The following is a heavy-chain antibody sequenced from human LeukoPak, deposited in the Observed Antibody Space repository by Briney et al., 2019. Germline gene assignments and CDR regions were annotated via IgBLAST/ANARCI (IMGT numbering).Heavy chain of an antibody. J-gene: IGHJ4*02. CDR2: IYPDDSET. V-gene: IGHV5-51*01. D-gene: IGHD6-19*01. CDR1: GYIFTTYW. Sequence: GEPLNISGKASGYIFTTYWIGWVRQMPGKGLKWMGIIYPDDSETRYSPSFQGQVTISADKSLSTAFLQWSSLKASDTAMYYCARHRFYSNGWSPFDYWGQGTLVTVSS. CDR3: ARHRFYSNGWSPFDY.